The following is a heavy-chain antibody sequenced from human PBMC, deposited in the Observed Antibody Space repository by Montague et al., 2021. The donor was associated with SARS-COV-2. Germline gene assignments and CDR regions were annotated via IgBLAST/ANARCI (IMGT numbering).Heavy chain of an antibody. CDR3: ARARTSLIGVVNDFDY. CDR2: IYYSGSS. Sequence: TLSLTCTVSGGSISSGSYYWSWIRQHPGKGLEWIGYIYYSGSSYYNPSLKSRVTISVDTSKNQFSLRLSSVTAADTAVYYCARARTSLIGVVNDFDYWGQGTLVTVSS. CDR1: GGSISSGSYY. V-gene: IGHV4-31*03. J-gene: IGHJ4*02. D-gene: IGHD2-8*02.